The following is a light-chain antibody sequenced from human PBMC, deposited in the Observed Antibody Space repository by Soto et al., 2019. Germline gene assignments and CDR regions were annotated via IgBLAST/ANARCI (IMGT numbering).Light chain of an antibody. CDR2: GAS. V-gene: IGKV3-15*01. J-gene: IGKJ1*01. CDR1: QSVSSN. CDR3: QQYNNWPRT. Sequence: EIVMTQSPATLSLSPGERATLSCRASQSVSSNLAWYLQRPGQAPRLLIYGASNRATGIPARFSGSGSGTEFTLTISRLQSEDFAVYYCQQYNNWPRTFGQGTKVEI.